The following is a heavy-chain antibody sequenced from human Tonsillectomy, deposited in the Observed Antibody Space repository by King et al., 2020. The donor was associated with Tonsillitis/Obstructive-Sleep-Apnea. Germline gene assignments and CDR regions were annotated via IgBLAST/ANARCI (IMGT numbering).Heavy chain of an antibody. CDR3: TKGWKGRLGSVPLDYYNGMDV. V-gene: IGHV3-23*04. D-gene: IGHD3-10*01. J-gene: IGHJ6*02. Sequence: VQLVESGGGLVQPGGSLRLSCAASGFTFSNYAMNWVRQAPGKGLEWVSIISGSGIITYHADSVKGRFTISRDNSKNTVYLQMNSLRAEDTAVYYCTKGWKGRLGSVPLDYYNGMDVWGQGTTVIVSS. CDR2: ISGSGIIT. CDR1: GFTFSNYA.